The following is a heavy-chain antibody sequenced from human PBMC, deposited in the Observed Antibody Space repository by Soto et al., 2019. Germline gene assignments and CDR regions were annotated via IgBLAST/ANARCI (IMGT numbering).Heavy chain of an antibody. CDR2: INGSGSST. CDR3: AKVPQLVLKEYYFDY. J-gene: IGHJ4*02. D-gene: IGHD6-13*01. Sequence: QPGGSLRLSCAASGFTFSSYAMSWVRQAPGKGLEWISAINGSGSSTYYADSVKGRFTISRDNYKNTLYLQMNSLRAEYTAVYYCAKVPQLVLKEYYFDYWGQGTLVTVSS. CDR1: GFTFSSYA. V-gene: IGHV3-23*01.